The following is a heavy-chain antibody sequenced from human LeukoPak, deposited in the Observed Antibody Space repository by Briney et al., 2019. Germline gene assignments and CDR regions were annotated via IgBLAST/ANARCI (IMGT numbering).Heavy chain of an antibody. CDR2: INPNSGGT. CDR3: ARNIWFGESADAFDI. J-gene: IGHJ3*02. Sequence: EASVKVSCKASGYTFTSYDINWVRQATGQGLEWMGWINPNSGGTNYAQKFQGRVTMTRDKSIRTAYMELSRLTSDDTAVYYCARNIWFGESADAFDIWGQGTMVTVSS. V-gene: IGHV1-2*02. CDR1: GYTFTSYD. D-gene: IGHD3-10*01.